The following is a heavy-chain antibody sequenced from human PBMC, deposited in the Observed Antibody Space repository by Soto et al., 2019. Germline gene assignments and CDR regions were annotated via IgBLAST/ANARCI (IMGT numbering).Heavy chain of an antibody. D-gene: IGHD6-13*01. Sequence: QVQLQESGPGLVKPSETLSLTCTVSGGSISSYYWSWIRQPPGKGLEWIGYVYYSGTINYNPSLKSRVTISLDTSKNQFSLKLSSVTAADTAVYYCARHADDSSWYFAFDFWGQGTMVTVS. CDR3: ARHADDSSWYFAFDF. J-gene: IGHJ3*01. V-gene: IGHV4-59*08. CDR1: GGSISSYY. CDR2: VYYSGTI.